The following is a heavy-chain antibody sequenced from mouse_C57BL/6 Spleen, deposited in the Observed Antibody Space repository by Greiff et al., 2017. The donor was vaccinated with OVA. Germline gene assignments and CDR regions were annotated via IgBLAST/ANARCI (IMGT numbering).Heavy chain of an antibody. D-gene: IGHD3-1*01. V-gene: IGHV5-9*01. CDR2: ISGGGGNT. J-gene: IGHJ3*01. CDR1: GFTFSSYT. CDR3: AAPDRQEAAWFAY. Sequence: EVKVVESGGGLVKPGGSLKLSCAASGFTFSSYTMSWVRQTPEKRLEWVATISGGGGNTYYPDSVKGRFTISRDNAKNTLYLQMSSLRSEDTALYYCAAPDRQEAAWFAYWGQGTLVTVSA.